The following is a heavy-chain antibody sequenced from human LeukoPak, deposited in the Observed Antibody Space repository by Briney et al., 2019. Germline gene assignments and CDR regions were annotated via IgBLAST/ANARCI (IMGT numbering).Heavy chain of an antibody. Sequence: SETLSLTCTVSGGSISSYYWSWIRQPPGKGLEWIGYIYYSGSTNYNPSLKSRVTISVDTSKNQFSLKLSSVTAADTAVYYCARDRVGATRYYYYGMDVWGQGTTVTVSS. D-gene: IGHD1-26*01. CDR1: GGSISSYY. V-gene: IGHV4-59*01. CDR3: ARDRVGATRYYYYGMDV. CDR2: IYYSGST. J-gene: IGHJ6*02.